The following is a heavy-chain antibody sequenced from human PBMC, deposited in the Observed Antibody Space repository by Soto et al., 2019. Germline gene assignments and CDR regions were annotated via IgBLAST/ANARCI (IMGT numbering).Heavy chain of an antibody. Sequence: QAQVVQSGAEVRKPGSSVKVSCKASEGTFNSYAIAWVRQAPGQGLEWMGGIIPFYNTLNYAQKFQDGVTITADDSTNTVYMELSSLRSDDTAVYFCASGASRWYPYFFDSWAQGTLVTVSS. CDR3: ASGASRWYPYFFDS. J-gene: IGHJ4*02. CDR1: EGTFNSYA. D-gene: IGHD6-13*01. V-gene: IGHV1-69*01. CDR2: IIPFYNTL.